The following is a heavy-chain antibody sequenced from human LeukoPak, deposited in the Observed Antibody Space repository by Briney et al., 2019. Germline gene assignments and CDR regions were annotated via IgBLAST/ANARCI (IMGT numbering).Heavy chain of an antibody. CDR3: AKDGDSYSSGWYHFDY. V-gene: IGHV3-23*01. D-gene: IGHD6-19*01. CDR1: GFTFSSYA. Sequence: GGSLRLSCAASGFTFSSYAMSWVRQAPGKGLEWVSAISGSGGSTYYADSVKGRFTISRDNSKNTLYLQMNSLRAEDTAVYYCAKDGDSYSSGWYHFDYWGQGTLVTVSS. CDR2: ISGSGGST. J-gene: IGHJ4*02.